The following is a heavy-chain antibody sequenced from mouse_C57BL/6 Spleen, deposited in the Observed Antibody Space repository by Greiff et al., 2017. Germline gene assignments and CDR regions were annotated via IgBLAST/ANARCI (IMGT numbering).Heavy chain of an antibody. CDR1: GFTFSSYA. CDR3: ARGGLTVDY. D-gene: IGHD4-1*01. J-gene: IGHJ2*01. Sequence: EVKLVESGGGLVKPGGSLKLSCAASGFTFSSYAMSWVRQTPEKRLEWVATISDGGSYTYYPDNVKGRFTISRDNAKNNLYLQMSHLKSEDTAMYYCARGGLTVDYWGQGTTLTVSS. V-gene: IGHV5-4*03. CDR2: ISDGGSYT.